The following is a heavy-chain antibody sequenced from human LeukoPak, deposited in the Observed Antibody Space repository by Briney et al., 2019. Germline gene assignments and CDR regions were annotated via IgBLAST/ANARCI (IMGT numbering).Heavy chain of an antibody. CDR3: ARSVGYCSSTSCYLYYFDY. CDR2: IYPGDSDT. V-gene: IGHV5-51*01. J-gene: IGHJ4*02. D-gene: IGHD2-2*01. Sequence: NPGESLKISCKGSGFSFTSYWIGWVRQMPGKGLEWMGIIYPGDSDTRYSPSFQGQVTISADKSISTAYLQWSSLKASDTAMYYCARSVGYCSSTSCYLYYFDYWGQGTLVTVSS. CDR1: GFSFTSYW.